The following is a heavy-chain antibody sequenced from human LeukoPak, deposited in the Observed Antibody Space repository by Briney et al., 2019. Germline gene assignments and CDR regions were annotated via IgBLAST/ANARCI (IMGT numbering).Heavy chain of an antibody. J-gene: IGHJ3*02. CDR2: IYYSGST. CDR1: GGSISSYY. CDR3: AFWSGYPRGAFDI. Sequence: PSETLSLTCTVSGGSISSYYWSWIRQPPGKGLEWIGYIYYSGSTNYNPSLKSRVTISVDTSKNQFSLRLSSVTAADTAMYYCAFWSGYPRGAFDIWGQGTMVTASS. D-gene: IGHD3-3*01. V-gene: IGHV4-59*01.